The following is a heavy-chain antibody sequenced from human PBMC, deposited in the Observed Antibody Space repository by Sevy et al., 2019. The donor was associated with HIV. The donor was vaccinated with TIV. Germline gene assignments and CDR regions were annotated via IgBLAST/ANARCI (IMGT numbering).Heavy chain of an antibody. J-gene: IGHJ4*02. CDR1: GFTFINYA. D-gene: IGHD6-13*01. CDR3: AKAGGSTEGSFDY. V-gene: IGHV3-23*01. CDR2: ISDSGGNT. Sequence: GGSRRLSCAASGFTFINYAMYWVRQTPGKGLEWVSVISDSGGNTYYADSVKGRFTISRDNSENTLYLQMNSLRAGDTAVYYCAKAGGSTEGSFDYWGQGTLVTVSS.